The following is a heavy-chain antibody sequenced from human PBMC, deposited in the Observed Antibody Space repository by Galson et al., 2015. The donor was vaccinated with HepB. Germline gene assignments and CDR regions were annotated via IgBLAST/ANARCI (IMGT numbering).Heavy chain of an antibody. CDR1: GFTFSSYE. CDR2: ISSSGSTI. Sequence: SLRLSCAASGFTFSSYEMNWVRQAPGKGLEWVSYISSSGSTIYYADSVKGRFTISRDNAKNSLYLQMNSLRAEDTAVYYCAKGGYGFWSAYTFDYWGQGTLVTVSS. CDR3: AKGGYGFWSAYTFDY. V-gene: IGHV3-48*03. D-gene: IGHD3-3*01. J-gene: IGHJ4*02.